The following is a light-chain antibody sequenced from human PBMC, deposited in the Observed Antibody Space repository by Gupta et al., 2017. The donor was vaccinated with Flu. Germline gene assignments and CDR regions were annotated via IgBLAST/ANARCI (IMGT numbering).Light chain of an antibody. CDR2: LAS. J-gene: IGKJ2*01. Sequence: NCRSSQSGLDSSDNQDYLAWYQQKAGQPPKLLIYLASTRASGVPDRFSGSGSGTDFSLTISSLQAEDVAVYYCQQYDSTPYTFGQGTKLEVK. CDR3: QQYDSTPYT. CDR1: QSGLDSSDNQDY. V-gene: IGKV4-1*01.